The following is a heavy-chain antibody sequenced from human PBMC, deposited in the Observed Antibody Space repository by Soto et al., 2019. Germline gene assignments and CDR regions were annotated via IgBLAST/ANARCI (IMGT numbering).Heavy chain of an antibody. Sequence: GGSLRLSCAASGFTFSNAWMSWVRQAPGKGLEWVGRIKSKTDGGTTDYAAPVKGRFTISRDDSKNTLYLQMNSLKTEDTAVYYCTTDRVYGVPFDYWGQGTLVTVSS. D-gene: IGHD4-17*01. CDR1: GFTFSNAW. V-gene: IGHV3-15*01. J-gene: IGHJ4*02. CDR2: IKSKTDGGTT. CDR3: TTDRVYGVPFDY.